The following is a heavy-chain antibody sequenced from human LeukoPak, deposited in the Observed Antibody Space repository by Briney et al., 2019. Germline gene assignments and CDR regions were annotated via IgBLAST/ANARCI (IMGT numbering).Heavy chain of an antibody. Sequence: GGSLRLSCAASGFTVSSNYMSWVRQAPGKGLEWVSSITSASRAMFYADSVQGRFTISRDEAKNSLFLQMNNLRAEDTAVYYCVRDPAAGDSWGQGTLVTVSS. J-gene: IGHJ4*02. CDR3: VRDPAAGDS. D-gene: IGHD6-13*01. CDR1: GFTVSSNY. V-gene: IGHV3-21*01. CDR2: ITSASRAM.